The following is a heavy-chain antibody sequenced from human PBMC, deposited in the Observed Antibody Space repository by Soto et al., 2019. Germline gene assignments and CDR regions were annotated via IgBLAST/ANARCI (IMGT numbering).Heavy chain of an antibody. V-gene: IGHV1-69*13. CDR2: IIPIFGTA. Sequence: GASVKVSCKASGGTFSSYAISWVRQAPGQGLEWMGGIIPIFGTANYAQKFQGRVTITADESTSTAYMELSSLRSEDTAVYYCARVEVTMIVVVPYHYYGMDVWGQGTTVTVSS. CDR1: GGTFSSYA. CDR3: ARVEVTMIVVVPYHYYGMDV. J-gene: IGHJ6*02. D-gene: IGHD3-22*01.